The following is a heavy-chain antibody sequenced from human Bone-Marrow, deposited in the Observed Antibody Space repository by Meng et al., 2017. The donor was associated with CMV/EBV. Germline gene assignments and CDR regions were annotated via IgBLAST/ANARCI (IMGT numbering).Heavy chain of an antibody. J-gene: IGHJ5*02. CDR1: GGSISSSSYY. Sequence: SEPLSLTCTVSGGSISSSSYYWGWIRQPPGKGLEWIGSIYYSGSTYYNPSLKSRVTISVDTSKNQFSLKLSSVTAADTAVYYCAREAYCSSTSCSRGDNWFDPWGQGTLVTVSS. CDR2: IYYSGST. D-gene: IGHD2-2*01. V-gene: IGHV4-39*07. CDR3: AREAYCSSTSCSRGDNWFDP.